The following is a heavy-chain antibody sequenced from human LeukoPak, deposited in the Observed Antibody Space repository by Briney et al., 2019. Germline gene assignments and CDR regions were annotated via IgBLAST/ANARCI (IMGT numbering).Heavy chain of an antibody. V-gene: IGHV1-46*01. Sequence: ASVKVSCKASGYTFTSYYMHWVRQAPGQGLEWMGIINPSGGSTSYAQKFQGRVTMTRDTSTSTVYMELSSVTAADTAVYYCARNYLGSPSRHWGQGTLVTVSS. CDR1: GYTFTSYY. CDR3: ARNYLGSPSRH. D-gene: IGHD3-10*01. CDR2: INPSGGST. J-gene: IGHJ4*02.